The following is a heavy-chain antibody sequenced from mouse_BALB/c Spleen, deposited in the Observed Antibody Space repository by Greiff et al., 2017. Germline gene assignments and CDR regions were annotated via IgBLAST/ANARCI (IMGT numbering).Heavy chain of an antibody. J-gene: IGHJ1*01. CDR3: ARAYDSFWYFDV. Sequence: EVKLMESGPSLVKPSQTLSLTCSVTGDSITSGYWNWIRKFPGNKLEYMGYISYSGSTYYNPSLKSRISITRDTSKNQYYLQLNSVTTEDTATYYCARAYDSFWYFDVWGAGTTVTVSS. D-gene: IGHD2-13*01. CDR1: GDSITSGY. CDR2: ISYSGST. V-gene: IGHV3-8*02.